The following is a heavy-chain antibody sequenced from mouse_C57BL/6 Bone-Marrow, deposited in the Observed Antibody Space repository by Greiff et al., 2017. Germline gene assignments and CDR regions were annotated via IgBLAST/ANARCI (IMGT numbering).Heavy chain of an antibody. D-gene: IGHD2-4*01. J-gene: IGHJ1*03. CDR2: ISSGSSTI. CDR1: GFTFSDYG. CDR3: ARDDYGASYWYFDV. V-gene: IGHV5-17*01. Sequence: EVQLQESGGGLVKPGGSLKLSCAASGFTFSDYGMHWVRQAPEKGLEWVAYISSGSSTIYYADTVKGRFTISRDNAKNTLCLQMTSLRSEDTAMYYCARDDYGASYWYFDVWGTGTTVTVSS.